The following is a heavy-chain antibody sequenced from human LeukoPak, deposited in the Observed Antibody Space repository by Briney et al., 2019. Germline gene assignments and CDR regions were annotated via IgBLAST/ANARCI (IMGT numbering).Heavy chain of an antibody. Sequence: ASVKVSCKASGYTFTSYGISWVRQAPGQGLEWMGWISAYNGNTNYAQKLQGRVTMTTDTSTSTAYMELRSLRSEDTAVYYCARARRPIFGYYFDYWGQGTLVTVSS. CDR2: ISAYNGNT. V-gene: IGHV1-18*01. J-gene: IGHJ4*02. D-gene: IGHD3-3*01. CDR3: ARARRPIFGYYFDY. CDR1: GYTFTSYG.